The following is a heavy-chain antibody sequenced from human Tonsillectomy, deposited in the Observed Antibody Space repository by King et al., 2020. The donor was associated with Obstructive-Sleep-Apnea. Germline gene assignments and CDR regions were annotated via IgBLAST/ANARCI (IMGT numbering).Heavy chain of an antibody. J-gene: IGHJ5*02. Sequence: QLQESGPGLVKPSETLSLTCSVSGGSISSSSDYWGWIRQPPGKGLEWIGSIYYSGSTYYNPSLKSRVTISVDTSKNKFSLKLTSVTAADTAMYYCAIHAWKSGTGNRLFDPWGQGTLGTVSS. D-gene: IGHD1-1*01. CDR3: AIHAWKSGTGNRLFDP. V-gene: IGHV4-39*07. CDR1: GGSISSSSDY. CDR2: IYYSGST.